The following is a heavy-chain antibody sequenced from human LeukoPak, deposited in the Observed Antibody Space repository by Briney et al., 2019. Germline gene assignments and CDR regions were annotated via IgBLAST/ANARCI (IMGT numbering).Heavy chain of an antibody. J-gene: IGHJ6*02. Sequence: SVKVSCKASGGTFSSYAISWVRQAPGQGLEWMGGIIPIFGTANYAQKFQGRVTITADESTSTAYMELSSLRSEDTAVYYCARSPHYYDSSGYYYYGMDVWGQGTTVTVSS. CDR3: ARSPHYYDSSGYYYYGMDV. D-gene: IGHD3-22*01. V-gene: IGHV1-69*13. CDR2: IIPIFGTA. CDR1: GGTFSSYA.